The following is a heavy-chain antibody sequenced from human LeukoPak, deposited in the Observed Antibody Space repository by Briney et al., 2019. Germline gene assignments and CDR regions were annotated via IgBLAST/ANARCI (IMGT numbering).Heavy chain of an antibody. Sequence: GGSLRLSCAASGFTFSSYGMHWVRQAPGKGLEWVAFIRYDESNKYYADSVKGRFSISRDNSKNTLYLQMNSLRAEDTAVYYCAKVSGSGSYPAHWGQGTLVTVSS. CDR1: GFTFSSYG. V-gene: IGHV3-30*02. CDR3: AKVSGSGSYPAH. CDR2: IRYDESNK. D-gene: IGHD3-10*01. J-gene: IGHJ4*02.